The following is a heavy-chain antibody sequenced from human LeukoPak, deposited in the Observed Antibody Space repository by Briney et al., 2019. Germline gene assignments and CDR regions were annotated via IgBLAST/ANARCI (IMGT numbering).Heavy chain of an antibody. J-gene: IGHJ4*02. V-gene: IGHV3-23*01. CDR2: MSGSGGTT. CDR3: AKDQGGPFDY. Sequence: GGSLRLSCAASGLTFSSYAMSWVRQAPGKGLEWVSGMSGSGGTTYYADSVKGRFTISRDNSKNTLYLQMNSLRAEDTAVYYCAKDQGGPFDYWGQGTLVTVSS. CDR1: GLTFSSYA.